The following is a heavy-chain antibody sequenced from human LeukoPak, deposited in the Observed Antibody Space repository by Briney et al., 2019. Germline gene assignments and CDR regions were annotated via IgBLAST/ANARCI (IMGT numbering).Heavy chain of an antibody. V-gene: IGHV1-69*13. CDR2: IIPIFGTA. Sequence: SVKVSCKASGGTFSSYAISWVRQAPGQGLEWMGGIIPIFGTANYAQKFQGRVTITADESTSTAYMELSSLRSEDTAVYYCASHPLTRGEIVAGQYYFDYWGQGTLVTVSS. CDR1: GGTFSSYA. CDR3: ASHPLTRGEIVAGQYYFDY. D-gene: IGHD5-12*01. J-gene: IGHJ4*02.